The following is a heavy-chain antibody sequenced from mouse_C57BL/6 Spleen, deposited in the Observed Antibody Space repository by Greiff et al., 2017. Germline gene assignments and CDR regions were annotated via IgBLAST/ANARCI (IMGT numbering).Heavy chain of an antibody. CDR3: ARRLLRYCDV. CDR1: GYTFTDYY. J-gene: IGHJ1*03. D-gene: IGHD2-3*01. Sequence: EVQLQQSGPVLVKPGASVKMSCKASGYTFTDYYMNWVKQSHGKSLEWIGVINPYNGGTSYNQKFKGKATLTVDKSSSTAYMELNSLTSEDSAVYYCARRLLRYCDVWGTGTTVTVSS. V-gene: IGHV1-19*01. CDR2: INPYNGGT.